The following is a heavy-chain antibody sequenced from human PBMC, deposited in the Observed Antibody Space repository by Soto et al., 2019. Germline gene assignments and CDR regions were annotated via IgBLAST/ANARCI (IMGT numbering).Heavy chain of an antibody. CDR1: GHTFTSYG. CDR2: ISAYNGAK. Sequence: QVPLVQSGAEVKKPGASVKVSCKASGHTFTSYGISWVRHAPGQGLEWMGWISAYNGAKNYPQKLQGRVTMNTDKSTSTAYMELGSLRSDDRAVYYCARDRGAGPWGGMDVWGQGTTVTVSS. J-gene: IGHJ6*02. CDR3: ARDRGAGPWGGMDV. V-gene: IGHV1-18*01. D-gene: IGHD3-16*01.